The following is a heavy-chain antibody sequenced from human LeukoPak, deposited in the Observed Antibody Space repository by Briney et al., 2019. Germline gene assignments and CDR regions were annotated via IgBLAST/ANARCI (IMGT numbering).Heavy chain of an antibody. D-gene: IGHD4-23*01. CDR2: ISAYNGNT. Sequence: ASVKVSCKASGYIFTSYGISWVRQAPGQGLEWMGWISAYNGNTNYAQKLQGRVTMTTDTSTSTAYMELRSLRSDDTAVYCCARNVVTRPLYYYYGMDVWGQGTTVTVSS. V-gene: IGHV1-18*01. J-gene: IGHJ6*02. CDR3: ARNVVTRPLYYYYGMDV. CDR1: GYIFTSYG.